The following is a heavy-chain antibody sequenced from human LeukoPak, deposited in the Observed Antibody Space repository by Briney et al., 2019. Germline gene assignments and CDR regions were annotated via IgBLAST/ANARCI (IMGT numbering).Heavy chain of an antibody. CDR3: ARGIATTTVTTYWFDP. V-gene: IGHV4-61*01. Sequence: PSETLSLTCTVSGGSISSSSYYWSWIRQPPGKGLEWIGYIYYSGSTNYNPSLKSRVTISVDTSKNQFSLKLSSVTAADTAVYYCARGIATTTVTTYWFDPWGQGTLVTVSS. D-gene: IGHD4-17*01. CDR2: IYYSGST. J-gene: IGHJ5*02. CDR1: GGSISSSSYY.